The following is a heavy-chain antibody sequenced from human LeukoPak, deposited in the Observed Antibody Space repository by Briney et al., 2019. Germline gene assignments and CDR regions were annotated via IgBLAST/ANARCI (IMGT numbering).Heavy chain of an antibody. CDR1: GYTFTGYY. CDR2: INPNSGGT. V-gene: IGHV1-2*02. J-gene: IGHJ6*03. Sequence: ASVKVSCKSSGYTFTGYYMHWVRQAPGQGLEWMGWINPNSGGTNYAQKFQGRVTMTRDTSISTAYMELSRLRSDDTAVYYCARDPHSSSWYARYYYYYMDVWGKGTTVTVSS. CDR3: ARDPHSSSWYARYYYYYMDV. D-gene: IGHD6-13*01.